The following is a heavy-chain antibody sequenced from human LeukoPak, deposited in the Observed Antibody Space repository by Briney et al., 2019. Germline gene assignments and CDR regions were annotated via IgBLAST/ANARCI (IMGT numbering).Heavy chain of an antibody. CDR1: GFTFGDYA. D-gene: IGHD6-19*01. V-gene: IGHV3-49*03. Sequence: GGSLRLSCTASGFTFGDYAMSWFRQAPGKGLEWVGFIKSKAYGGTTEYAASVKGRFSISRDDSKSIAYLQMNGLKTEDTAVYYCTASSGWYYFDYWGQGTLVTVSS. J-gene: IGHJ4*02. CDR3: TASSGWYYFDY. CDR2: IKSKAYGGTT.